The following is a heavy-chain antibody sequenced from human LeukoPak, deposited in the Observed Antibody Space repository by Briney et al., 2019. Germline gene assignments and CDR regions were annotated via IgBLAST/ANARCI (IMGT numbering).Heavy chain of an antibody. Sequence: PGGSLRLSCAASGFTFTSYSMNWVRQAPGNGLEWVSSISSSSSYIYYADTVKGRVTISRDNAKNSMYLQMNSLRAEDTGVYYCARGYCSSTSCYPLDYWGQGTLVTVSS. CDR3: ARGYCSSTSCYPLDY. CDR1: GFTFTSYS. D-gene: IGHD2-2*01. J-gene: IGHJ4*02. V-gene: IGHV3-21*01. CDR2: ISSSSSYI.